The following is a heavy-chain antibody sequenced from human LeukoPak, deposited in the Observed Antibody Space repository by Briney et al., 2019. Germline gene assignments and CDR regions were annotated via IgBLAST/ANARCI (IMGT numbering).Heavy chain of an antibody. CDR1: GFTFSSYG. CDR3: ARDRLWFGEPHDAFDI. J-gene: IGHJ3*02. D-gene: IGHD3-10*01. V-gene: IGHV3-33*01. CDR2: IWYDGSNK. Sequence: GWSLRLSCAASGFTFSSYGMHWVRQAPGKGLEWVAVIWYDGSNKYYADSVKGRFTISRDNSKNTLYLQMNSLRAEDTAVYYCARDRLWFGEPHDAFDIWGQGTMVTVSS.